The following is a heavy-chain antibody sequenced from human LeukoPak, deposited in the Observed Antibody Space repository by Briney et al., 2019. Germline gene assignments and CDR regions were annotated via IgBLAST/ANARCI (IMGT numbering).Heavy chain of an antibody. V-gene: IGHV3-74*01. J-gene: IGHJ4*02. CDR3: TRDRGGSYDFDY. D-gene: IGHD1-26*01. CDR1: GFTFSSYW. CDR2: IKSDGCST. Sequence: GGSLRLSCATSGFTFSSYWMHWVRQAPGKGLVWVSRIKSDGCSTSYADSVKGRFTISRDNAKNTLYLQMNSLRAEDTAVYYCTRDRGGSYDFDYWGQGTLVTVSS.